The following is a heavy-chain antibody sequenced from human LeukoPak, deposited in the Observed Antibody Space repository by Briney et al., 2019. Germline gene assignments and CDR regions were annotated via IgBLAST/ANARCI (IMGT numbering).Heavy chain of an antibody. CDR1: GYSFPTYW. CDR2: IYAGDSDT. J-gene: IGHJ3*02. V-gene: IGHV5-51*01. CDR3: ARTYYYDSSGYNWDAFDI. Sequence: GESLKISCKGSGYSFPTYWIAWVRQMPGKGLEWMGIIYAGDSDTRYRPSFQGQVTISADKSISTAYLQWSSLKASDTAMYYCARTYYYDSSGYNWDAFDIWGQGTMVTVSS. D-gene: IGHD3-22*01.